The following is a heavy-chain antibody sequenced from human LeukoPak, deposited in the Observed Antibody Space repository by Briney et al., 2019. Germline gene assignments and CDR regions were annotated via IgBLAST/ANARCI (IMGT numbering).Heavy chain of an antibody. V-gene: IGHV3-23*01. CDR3: EKDRTVGASYWYFDL. CDR1: GFTFSSYA. Sequence: GGSLRLSCAASGFTFSSYAMSWVRQAPGKGLEWVSAISGSGGSTYYADSVKGRFTISRDSSKNTLFLHMNTLRAEDTAIYYCEKDRTVGASYWYFDLWGRGTLVTVSS. D-gene: IGHD1-26*01. J-gene: IGHJ2*01. CDR2: ISGSGGST.